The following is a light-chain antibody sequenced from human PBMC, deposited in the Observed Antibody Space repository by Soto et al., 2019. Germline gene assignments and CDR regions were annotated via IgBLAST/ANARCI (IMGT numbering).Light chain of an antibody. V-gene: IGKV3-20*01. CDR3: QQYGSSGT. CDR1: QSVSSY. J-gene: IGKJ1*01. CDR2: GAS. Sequence: IVLTQSPATLSLSPGERATLSCRASQSVSSYLAWYQQKPGQAPRLLIYGASTRATAIPARFSGSGSGTDFTLTISRLEPEDFAVYYCQQYGSSGTFGQGTKVDIK.